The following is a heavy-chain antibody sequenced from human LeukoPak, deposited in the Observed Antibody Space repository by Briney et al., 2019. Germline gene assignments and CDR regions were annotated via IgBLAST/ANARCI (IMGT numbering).Heavy chain of an antibody. Sequence: GGSLRLSCAASGFTFSSYAMTWVRQAPGKGLEWVSTISATSGRISYAASVSGRFTISRDNSKNTLYLEMNSLRDEDTAVYCCAKDPAAVFASSAWNRVFYFDYWGRGTLVTVSS. J-gene: IGHJ4*02. CDR3: AKDPAAVFASSAWNRVFYFDY. CDR1: GFTFSSYA. D-gene: IGHD1/OR15-1a*01. V-gene: IGHV3-23*01. CDR2: ISATSGRI.